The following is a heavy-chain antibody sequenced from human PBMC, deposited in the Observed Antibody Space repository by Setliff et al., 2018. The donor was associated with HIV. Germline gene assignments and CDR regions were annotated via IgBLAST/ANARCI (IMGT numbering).Heavy chain of an antibody. CDR1: GGSISERGFY. V-gene: IGHV4-39*01. D-gene: IGHD3-22*01. CDR3: VRMFNKFDSGFYYRGLDI. J-gene: IGHJ3*02. CDR2: LHSDGTT. Sequence: PSETLSLTCTVLGGSISERGFYWDWIRQSPGTGLEWIGSLHSDGTTYDNASLRSRLTMSVDTSKNQFSLRLTSVTAADTAIYYCVRMFNKFDSGFYYRGLDIWGQGTVVTVSS.